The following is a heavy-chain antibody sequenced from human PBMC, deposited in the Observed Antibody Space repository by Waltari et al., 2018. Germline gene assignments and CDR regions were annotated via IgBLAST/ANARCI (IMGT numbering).Heavy chain of an antibody. CDR2: FYYSGST. V-gene: IGHV4-59*01. J-gene: IGHJ4*02. Sequence: QVQQQESGPGLVKPSETLSLTCTVSGGSISSYYWSWIRQPPGKGLEWIGYFYYSGSTNYNPSRKSRVTISVDTAKNQFSLKLSSVTAADTAVYYCARGGVRGVISYYFDYWGQGTLVTVSS. CDR1: GGSISSYY. CDR3: ARGGVRGVISYYFDY. D-gene: IGHD3-10*01.